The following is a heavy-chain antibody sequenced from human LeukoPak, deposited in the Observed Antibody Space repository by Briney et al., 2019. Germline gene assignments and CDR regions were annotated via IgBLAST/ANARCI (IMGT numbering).Heavy chain of an antibody. J-gene: IGHJ4*02. V-gene: IGHV1-2*02. CDR2: INPNAGGT. D-gene: IGHD6-19*01. CDR1: GYTFIDYY. Sequence: ASVKVSCKASGYTFIDYYVHWVRQAPGQGLEWMGWINPNAGGTNYAQKFQGGVTMAWDTSITTTYMELSRLTSDDTAVYYCARAHTTGWYWGQGTQVTVSS. CDR3: ARAHTTGWY.